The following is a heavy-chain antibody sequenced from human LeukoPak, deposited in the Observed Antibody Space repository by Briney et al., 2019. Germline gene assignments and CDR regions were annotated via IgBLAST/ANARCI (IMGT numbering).Heavy chain of an antibody. Sequence: ASVKVSCKASGYTFTSYDINWVRQATGQGLEWMGWMNPNSGNTGYAQKFQGRVTMTRNTSISTAYMELSSLRSEDTAVYYCARHHPGGFESSGSYYYFDFWGQGARVTVSS. CDR2: MNPNSGNT. D-gene: IGHD3-22*01. V-gene: IGHV1-8*01. CDR1: GYTFTSYD. CDR3: ARHHPGGFESSGSYYYFDF. J-gene: IGHJ4*02.